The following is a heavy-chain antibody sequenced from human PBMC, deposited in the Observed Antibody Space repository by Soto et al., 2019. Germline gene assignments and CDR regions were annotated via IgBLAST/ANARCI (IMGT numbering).Heavy chain of an antibody. CDR3: ASPWSPYSYDYGMDV. Sequence: PGESLKISCKGSGYSFTSYWISRVRQMPGKGLEWMGRIDPSDSYTNYSPSFQGHVTISADKSISTAYLQWSSLKASDTAMYYCASPWSPYSYDYGMDVWGQGTTVTVSS. J-gene: IGHJ6*02. D-gene: IGHD5-18*01. CDR2: IDPSDSYT. V-gene: IGHV5-10-1*01. CDR1: GYSFTSYW.